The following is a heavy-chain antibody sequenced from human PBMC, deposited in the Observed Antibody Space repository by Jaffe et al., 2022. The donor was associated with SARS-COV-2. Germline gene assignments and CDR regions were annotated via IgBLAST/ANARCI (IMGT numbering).Heavy chain of an antibody. CDR2: INPASGGT. V-gene: IGHV1-46*04. Sequence: QVHLVQSGAEVKNPGASVKISCKASGYTFTTYYMHWVRQAPGQGLEWMGIINPASGGTSYAQKLQGRVTMTRDTSTSTVYMELSSLKSEDTAVYYCARDISATIDYWGQGTLVTVSS. CDR3: ARDISATIDY. J-gene: IGHJ4*02. CDR1: GYTFTTYY.